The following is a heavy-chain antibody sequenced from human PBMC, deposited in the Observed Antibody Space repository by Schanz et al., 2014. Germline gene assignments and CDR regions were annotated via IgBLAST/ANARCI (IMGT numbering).Heavy chain of an antibody. V-gene: IGHV1-46*01. CDR3: TRGGYSYALSAFDI. Sequence: QVQLVQSGAEVKKPGASLKISCKASGYTFTNFFLHWVRQAPGQGLEWMGIINPIGGSTTYAQKFRGAVTLTTDTSTDTAYLELTSLRSDDTALYYCTRGGYSYALSAFDIWGQGTMVTVSS. CDR2: INPIGGST. J-gene: IGHJ3*02. D-gene: IGHD5-18*01. CDR1: GYTFTNFF.